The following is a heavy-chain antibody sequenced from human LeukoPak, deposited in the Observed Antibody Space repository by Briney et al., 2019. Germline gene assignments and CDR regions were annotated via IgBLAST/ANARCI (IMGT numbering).Heavy chain of an antibody. Sequence: ESGPTLVNPTPTLTLTCTFSGFSLSTSGVGVGWIRQPPGKALEWLALIYWNDDKRYSPSLKSRLTITKDTSKNQVVLTMTNMDPVDTATYYCALIHAQDGSILTGSFDYWGQGTLVTVSS. V-gene: IGHV2-5*01. CDR3: ALIHAQDGSILTGSFDY. CDR1: GFSLSTSGVG. CDR2: IYWNDDK. D-gene: IGHD3-9*01. J-gene: IGHJ4*02.